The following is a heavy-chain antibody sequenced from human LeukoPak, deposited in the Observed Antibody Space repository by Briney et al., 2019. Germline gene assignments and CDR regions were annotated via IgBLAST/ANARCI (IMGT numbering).Heavy chain of an antibody. Sequence: GGSLRLSCAASGFTVSSNYMSWVRQAPGKGLEWVSVIYSGGSTYYADSVKGRFTISRDNSKNTLYLQINSLRAEDTAVYYCASNYYDSSGYTYWGQGTLVTASS. CDR1: GFTVSSNY. CDR2: IYSGGST. J-gene: IGHJ4*02. V-gene: IGHV3-53*01. D-gene: IGHD3-22*01. CDR3: ASNYYDSSGYTY.